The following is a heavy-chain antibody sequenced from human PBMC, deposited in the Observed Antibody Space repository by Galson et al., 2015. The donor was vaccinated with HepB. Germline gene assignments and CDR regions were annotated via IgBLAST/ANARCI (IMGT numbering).Heavy chain of an antibody. J-gene: IGHJ4*02. CDR3: AALWSDLYGENY. D-gene: IGHD3-10*02. CDR2: IIPIFGTA. CDR1: GGTFSSYA. V-gene: IGHV1-69*13. Sequence: SVKVSCKASGGTFSSYAISWVRQAPGQGLEWMGGIIPIFGTANYAQKFQGRVTITADESTSTAYMELSSLRSEDTAVYYCAALWSDLYGENYWGQGTLVTVSS.